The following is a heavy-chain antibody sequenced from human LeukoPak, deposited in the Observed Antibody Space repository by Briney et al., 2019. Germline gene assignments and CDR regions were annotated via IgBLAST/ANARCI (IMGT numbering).Heavy chain of an antibody. V-gene: IGHV3-23*01. D-gene: IGHD3-22*01. J-gene: IGHJ4*02. CDR2: ISGSGGST. CDR3: AKDPVEYDSSGYYAY. CDR1: GFPFSSYA. Sequence: GGSLRLFCAASGFPFSSYAMSWVRQAPGKGLEWVSAISGSGGSTYYADSVKGRFTISRDNSKNTLYLQMNSLRAEDTAVYYCAKDPVEYDSSGYYAYWGQGTLVTVSS.